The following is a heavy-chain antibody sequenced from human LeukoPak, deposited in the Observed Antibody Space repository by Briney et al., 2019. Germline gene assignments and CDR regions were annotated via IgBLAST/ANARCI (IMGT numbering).Heavy chain of an antibody. V-gene: IGHV4-59*01. CDR3: ARVWGITIFGVVNNWFDP. CDR1: GGSISSYY. CDR2: IYYSGST. D-gene: IGHD3-3*01. Sequence: SETLSLTCTVSGGSISSYYWSRIRQPPGKGLEWIGYIYYSGSTNYNPSLKSRVTISVDTSKNQFSLKLSSVTAADTAVYYCARVWGITIFGVVNNWFDPWGQGTLVTVSS. J-gene: IGHJ5*02.